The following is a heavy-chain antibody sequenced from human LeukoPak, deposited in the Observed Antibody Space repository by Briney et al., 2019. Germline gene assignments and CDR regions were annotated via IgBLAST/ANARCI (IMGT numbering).Heavy chain of an antibody. V-gene: IGHV3-23*01. CDR3: AKAGNQYYFDY. J-gene: IGHJ4*02. CDR1: GFIFNIYA. Sequence: GGSLRLSCAASGFIFNIYAMTWVRQAPGKGLEWVSDILNSGDNTYCADSVKGRFTISRDNSKNMVYLQMNSLRAEDTAVYYCAKAGNQYYFDYWGQGALVTVSS. D-gene: IGHD1-14*01. CDR2: ILNSGDNT.